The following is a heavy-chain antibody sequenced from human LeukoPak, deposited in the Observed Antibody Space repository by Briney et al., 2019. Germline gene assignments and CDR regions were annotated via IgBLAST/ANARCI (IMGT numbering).Heavy chain of an antibody. CDR3: AKDAVRLRYFDWLLQELNWFDP. CDR2: ISGSGGST. CDR1: GFTFSSYG. D-gene: IGHD3-9*01. J-gene: IGHJ5*02. Sequence: PGGSLRLSCAASGFTFSSYGMSWVRQAPGKGLEWVSAISGSGGSTYYADSVKGRFTISRDNSKNTLYLQMNSLRAEDTAVYYCAKDAVRLRYFDWLLQELNWFDPWGQGTLVTVSS. V-gene: IGHV3-23*01.